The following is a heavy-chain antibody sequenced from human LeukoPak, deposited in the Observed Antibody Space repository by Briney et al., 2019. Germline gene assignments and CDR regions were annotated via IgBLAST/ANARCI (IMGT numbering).Heavy chain of an antibody. Sequence: PSGTRSLTCPVPGGSFGGVNGWSWVRRPPGKGLEWFGEIYHSGSTNYNPSLQSRVTISVDKSENQFSLNLNSVTAADTAVYYCARRGYSGSASYSFDYWGQGTLVTVSS. V-gene: IGHV4-4*02. CDR3: ARRGYSGSASYSFDY. J-gene: IGHJ4*02. CDR1: GGSFGGVNG. D-gene: IGHD3-10*01. CDR2: IYHSGST.